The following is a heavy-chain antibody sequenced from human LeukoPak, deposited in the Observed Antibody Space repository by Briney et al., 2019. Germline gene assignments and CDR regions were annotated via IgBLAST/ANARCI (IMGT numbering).Heavy chain of an antibody. Sequence: SETLSLTCTVSGGSISSSSYYWGWIRQPPGKGLEWIGSIYRSGSTNYNPSLKSRVTISVDTSKNQFSLKVSSVTAADTAVYYCARGDCSSTICYSPMDVWGKGTTVTVSS. CDR2: IYRSGST. CDR1: GGSISSSSYY. D-gene: IGHD2-2*01. V-gene: IGHV4-39*07. J-gene: IGHJ6*03. CDR3: ARGDCSSTICYSPMDV.